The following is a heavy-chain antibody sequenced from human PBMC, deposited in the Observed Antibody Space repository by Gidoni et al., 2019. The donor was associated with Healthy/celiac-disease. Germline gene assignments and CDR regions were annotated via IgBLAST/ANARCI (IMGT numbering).Heavy chain of an antibody. D-gene: IGHD2-21*02. Sequence: QVQLQESGPGLVKPSQTLSLTCTVSGGSISSGSYYWSWIRQPAGKGLEWIGRIYTSGSTNYNPSLKSRVTISVDTSKNQFSLKLSSVTAADTAVYYCARSARVVVTGYYGMDVWGQGTTVTVSS. CDR3: ARSARVVVTGYYGMDV. CDR1: GGSISSGSYY. J-gene: IGHJ6*02. CDR2: IYTSGST. V-gene: IGHV4-61*02.